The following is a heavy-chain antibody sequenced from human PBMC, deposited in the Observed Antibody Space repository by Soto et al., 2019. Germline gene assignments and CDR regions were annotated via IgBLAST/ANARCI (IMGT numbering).Heavy chain of an antibody. Sequence: QLQLQESGSGLVKPSQTLSLTCAVSGGSISSGCYSWSWIRQPPGKGLEWIGYIYHSGSTYYNPSLNSRVTILVDRSKNQLSLKLSSVTAADTAVYYCAIGEGVALGYWGKGTLVPVSS. V-gene: IGHV4-30-2*01. CDR1: GGSISSGCYS. D-gene: IGHD3-3*01. J-gene: IGHJ4*02. CDR2: IYHSGST. CDR3: AIGEGVALGY.